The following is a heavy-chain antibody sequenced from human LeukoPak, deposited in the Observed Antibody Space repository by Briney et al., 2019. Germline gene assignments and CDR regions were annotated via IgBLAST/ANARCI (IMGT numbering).Heavy chain of an antibody. Sequence: PGGSLRLSCAASGFTVSSNYMSWVRQAPGKGLEWVSVIYSGGSTYYADSVKGRFTISRDTSKNTLYLQMNSLRAEDAAVYYCARDGDSSGWYMASDAFDIWGQGTMVTVSS. V-gene: IGHV3-53*01. J-gene: IGHJ3*02. D-gene: IGHD6-19*01. CDR2: IYSGGST. CDR3: ARDGDSSGWYMASDAFDI. CDR1: GFTVSSNY.